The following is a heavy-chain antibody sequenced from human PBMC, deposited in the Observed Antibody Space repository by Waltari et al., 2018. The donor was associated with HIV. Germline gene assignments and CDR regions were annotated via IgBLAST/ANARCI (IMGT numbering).Heavy chain of an antibody. CDR3: ARTREWELLYPIDY. J-gene: IGHJ4*02. CDR1: GYTFINYA. Sequence: QVQLVQSGSELKKPGASVKDSCKASGYTFINYALNWVRQAPGQGLEWMGWINTNTGNPTYAQGFTGRFVFSLDTSVSTAYLQISSLKTEDTAVYYCARTREWELLYPIDYWGQGTLVTVS. D-gene: IGHD1-26*01. CDR2: INTNTGNP. V-gene: IGHV7-4-1*02.